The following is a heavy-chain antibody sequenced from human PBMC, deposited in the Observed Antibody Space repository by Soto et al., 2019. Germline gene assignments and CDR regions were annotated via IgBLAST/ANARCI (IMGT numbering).Heavy chain of an antibody. CDR1: GFTFSTHA. V-gene: IGHV3-30*04. Sequence: QVQLVESGGGVVQPGRSLRLSCAASGFTFSTHAMHWVRQAPGKGLECVAIVSVDGSNKYYADSVKGQFTIYRDNSKNTLYLQMSGLTTEYTAVQYCARDQTGLTTAVGGRIDHWGQGTLVTVSS. CDR3: ARDQTGLTTAVGGRIDH. D-gene: IGHD2-2*01. CDR2: VSVDGSNK. J-gene: IGHJ4*02.